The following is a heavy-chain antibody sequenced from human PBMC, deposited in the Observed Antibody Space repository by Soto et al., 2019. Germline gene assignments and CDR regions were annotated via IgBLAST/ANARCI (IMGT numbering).Heavy chain of an antibody. CDR1: GFTFSSYW. J-gene: IGHJ6*02. CDR3: ASVVLLWPYYYGMDV. CDR2: INSDGSST. V-gene: IGHV3-74*01. D-gene: IGHD3-10*01. Sequence: PGGSLRLSCAASGFTFSSYWMHWVRQAPGKGLVWVSRINSDGSSTSYADSVKGRFTISRDNAKNTLYLQMNSLRAEDTAVYYCASVVLLWPYYYGMDVWGQGTTVTVSS.